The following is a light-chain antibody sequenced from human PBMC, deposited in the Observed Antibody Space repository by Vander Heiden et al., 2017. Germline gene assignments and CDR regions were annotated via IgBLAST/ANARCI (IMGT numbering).Light chain of an antibody. J-gene: IGKJ2*01. CDR1: QSVSSY. Sequence: EIVLTQSPATLSLSPGERAPPSCRASQSVSSYLAWYQQKPRQAPRLLTYDASNGATVIPARFSGSGSGTDFTLTISSLEPEDFAVYYCQQRSNWPTFGQGTKLEIK. V-gene: IGKV3-11*01. CDR2: DAS. CDR3: QQRSNWPT.